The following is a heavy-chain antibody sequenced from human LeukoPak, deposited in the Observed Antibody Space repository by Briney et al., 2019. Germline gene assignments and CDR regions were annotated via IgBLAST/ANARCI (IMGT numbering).Heavy chain of an antibody. D-gene: IGHD3-10*01. CDR1: GGSISSYY. CDR3: ASSSNYYGSGSYFV. Sequence: SETLSLTCTVSGGSISSYYWSWIRQPAGKGLEWIGRIYTSGSTNYNPSLKSRVTMSVDTSKNQFSLKLSSVTAADTAVYYCASSSNYYGSGSYFVRGQGTLVTVSS. V-gene: IGHV4-4*07. J-gene: IGHJ4*02. CDR2: IYTSGST.